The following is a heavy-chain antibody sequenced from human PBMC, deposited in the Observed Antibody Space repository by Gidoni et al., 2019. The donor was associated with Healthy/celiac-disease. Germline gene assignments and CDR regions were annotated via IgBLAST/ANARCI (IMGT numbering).Heavy chain of an antibody. J-gene: IGHJ2*01. V-gene: IGHV1-69*01. CDR1: GGTFSSYA. Sequence: QVQLVQSGAEVKKPGSSVKVSGTASGGTFSSYAISWVRQAPGKGVEWMGGIIPIFGTANYAQKFQGRVTITAGESTSTAYMELSSLRSEDTAVYYCAGRPLYCSSTSCYRMPVDWYFDLWGRGTLVTVSS. CDR2: IIPIFGTA. CDR3: AGRPLYCSSTSCYRMPVDWYFDL. D-gene: IGHD2-2*02.